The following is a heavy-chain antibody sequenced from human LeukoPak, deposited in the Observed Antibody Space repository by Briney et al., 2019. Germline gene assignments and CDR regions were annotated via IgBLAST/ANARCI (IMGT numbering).Heavy chain of an antibody. V-gene: IGHV4-59*12. CDR1: GGSFSGYY. CDR2: IYYSGST. D-gene: IGHD2-15*01. CDR3: ARGAYCSGGSCYSNWFDP. Sequence: SETLSLTCAVYGGSFSGYYWSWIRQPPGKGLEWIGYIYYSGSTNYKPSLKSRVTISVDTSKNQFSLKLSSVTAADTAVYYCARGAYCSGGSCYSNWFDPWGQGTLVTVSS. J-gene: IGHJ5*02.